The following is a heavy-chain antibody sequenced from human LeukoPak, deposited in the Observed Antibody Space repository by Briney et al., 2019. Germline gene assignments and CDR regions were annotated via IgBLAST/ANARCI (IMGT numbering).Heavy chain of an antibody. CDR3: ARDLSGSIYFDY. CDR2: IYYSGST. CDR1: GGSISSYY. D-gene: IGHD5-12*01. J-gene: IGHJ4*02. Sequence: SETLSLTCTVSGGSISSYYWSWVRQPPGKGLDGIGYIYYSGSTNYNPSLTSRVTISVDTSKNQFSLKLSSVTAADTAVYYCARDLSGSIYFDYWGQGTLVTVSS. V-gene: IGHV4-59*01.